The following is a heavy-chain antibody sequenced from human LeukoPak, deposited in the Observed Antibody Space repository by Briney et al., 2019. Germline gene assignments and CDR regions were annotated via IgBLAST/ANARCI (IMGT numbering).Heavy chain of an antibody. J-gene: IGHJ3*02. CDR3: AREGWFGESDCKAFDI. V-gene: IGHV1-2*02. CDR2: INPNSGGT. CDR1: GYTFTGHY. Sequence: ASVKVSCKASGYTFTGHYIHWVRQAPGQGLEWMGWINPNSGGTNYAQKFQGRVTMTRDTSISTAYMELSRLRSDDTAVYYCAREGWFGESDCKAFDIWGQGTMVTVSS. D-gene: IGHD3-10*01.